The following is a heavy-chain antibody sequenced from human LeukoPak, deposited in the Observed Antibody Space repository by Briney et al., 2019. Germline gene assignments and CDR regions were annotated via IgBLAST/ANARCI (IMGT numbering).Heavy chain of an antibody. J-gene: IGHJ6*03. CDR3: ARGRSAVVTPDYYYYYCMDV. Sequence: PSETLSLTCTVSGGSISDSHWSWLRQPPGKGLEWIGNIHTSGGSNYGPSLKSRVTISLDMSRNQFSLRLSSVTAADTAVYYCARGRSAVVTPDYYYYYCMDVWGKGTTVTVSS. V-gene: IGHV4-4*09. CDR2: IHTSGGS. D-gene: IGHD4-23*01. CDR1: GGSISDSH.